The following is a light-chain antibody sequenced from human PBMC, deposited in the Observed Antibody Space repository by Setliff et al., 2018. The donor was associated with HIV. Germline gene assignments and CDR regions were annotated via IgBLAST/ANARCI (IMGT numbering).Light chain of an antibody. Sequence: QSALTQPPSASGTPGQRVTISCSGSTFNIGSNTVNWYQQLPGAAPKLLIYNNNQRPSGVPDRFSGSKSFTSASLAISGLQSADESDYYCAAWDDGLNGYVFGTGTKV. CDR2: NNN. CDR1: TFNIGSNT. V-gene: IGLV1-44*01. CDR3: AAWDDGLNGYV. J-gene: IGLJ1*01.